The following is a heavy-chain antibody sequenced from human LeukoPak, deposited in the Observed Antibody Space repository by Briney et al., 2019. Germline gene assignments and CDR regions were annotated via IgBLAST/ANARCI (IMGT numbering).Heavy chain of an antibody. CDR1: GYTFTGYY. D-gene: IGHD2-8*01. CDR3: ARGPNHYYYMDV. Sequence: GASVKVSCLASGYTFTGYYLHWVRQAPGQGLEWMGWINPDGGVTRSPQKFQGRVTMTRDNSRSTVYMELTRLTSDDTAVYFCARGPNHYYYMDVWGQGTAVTVS. CDR2: INPDGGVT. J-gene: IGHJ6*03. V-gene: IGHV1-2*02.